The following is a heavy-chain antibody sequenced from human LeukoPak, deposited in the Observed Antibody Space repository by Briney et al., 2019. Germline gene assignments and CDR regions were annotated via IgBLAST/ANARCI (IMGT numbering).Heavy chain of an antibody. V-gene: IGHV3-33*08. Sequence: QPGGSLRLSCAASGFTFSSYGMHWVRQAPGKGLEWVAVIWHDASNRYHADSVKGRFTISRDNSKNTLYLQMDSLRAEDSAVYYCARELAPDTRMGYFDYRGQGTLVTVSS. J-gene: IGHJ4*02. CDR1: GFTFSSYG. CDR3: ARELAPDTRMGYFDY. CDR2: IWHDASNR. D-gene: IGHD5-18*01.